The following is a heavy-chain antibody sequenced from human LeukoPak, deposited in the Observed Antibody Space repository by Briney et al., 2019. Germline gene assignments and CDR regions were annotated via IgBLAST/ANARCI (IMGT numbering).Heavy chain of an antibody. D-gene: IGHD3-10*01. V-gene: IGHV4-39*07. Sequence: PSETLSLTCTVSGGSISSGTYYWGWIRQPPGKGLQWIGSVYYSGSTYYNPSLQSRVTISIDTSKNQFSLKVKSVTAADTAVYYCARLPLGAFGEVLNFDCWGQGTLVTVSS. J-gene: IGHJ4*02. CDR1: GGSISSGTYY. CDR3: ARLPLGAFGEVLNFDC. CDR2: VYYSGST.